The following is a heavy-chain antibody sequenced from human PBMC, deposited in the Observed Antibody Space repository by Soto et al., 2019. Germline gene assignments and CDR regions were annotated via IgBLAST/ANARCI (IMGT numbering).Heavy chain of an antibody. CDR2: IYYSGST. CDR1: GGSISSYY. Sequence: SETPSLTCTVSGGSISSYYWSWIRQPPGKGLEWIGYIYYSGSTNYNPSLKSRVTISVDTSKNQFSLKLSSVTAADTAVYYCAREGCSSTSCYPRADAFDIWGQGTMVTVSS. CDR3: AREGCSSTSCYPRADAFDI. J-gene: IGHJ3*02. D-gene: IGHD2-2*01. V-gene: IGHV4-59*01.